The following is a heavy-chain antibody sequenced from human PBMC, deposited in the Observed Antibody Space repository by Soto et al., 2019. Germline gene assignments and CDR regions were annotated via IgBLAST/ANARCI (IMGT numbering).Heavy chain of an antibody. Sequence: QVQLVQSGAEVKKPGASVKVSCKASGYTFTRYAMHWVRQAPGQRLEWMGWINAGNGNTKYSQKFQGRVAIIRDTSASTAYMELSSLRSEETAVYYCARGGGVGFGDYTTGGMDVWGQGTTVTVSS. CDR2: INAGNGNT. J-gene: IGHJ6*02. CDR3: ARGGGVGFGDYTTGGMDV. V-gene: IGHV1-3*01. CDR1: GYTFTRYA. D-gene: IGHD2-8*02.